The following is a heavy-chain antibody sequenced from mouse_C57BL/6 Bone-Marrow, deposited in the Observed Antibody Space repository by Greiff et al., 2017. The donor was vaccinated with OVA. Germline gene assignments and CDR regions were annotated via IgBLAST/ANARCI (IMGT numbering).Heavy chain of an antibody. CDR2: ISSGGSYT. Sequence: EVHLVESGGDLVKPGGSLKLSCAASGFTFSSYGMSWVRQTPDKRLEWVATISSGGSYTYYPDSVKGRFTISRDNAKNTLYLQMSSLKSEDTAMYYCARRPYDYVDYWGQGTTLTGSS. CDR1: GFTFSSYG. J-gene: IGHJ2*01. CDR3: ARRPYDYVDY. V-gene: IGHV5-6*01. D-gene: IGHD2-3*01.